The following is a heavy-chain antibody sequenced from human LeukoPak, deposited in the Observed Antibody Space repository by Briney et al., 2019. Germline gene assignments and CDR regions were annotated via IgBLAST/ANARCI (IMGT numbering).Heavy chain of an antibody. J-gene: IGHJ6*02. D-gene: IGHD3-10*01. Sequence: ASVKVSCKASGYTFTSYYMHWERQAPGQGLEWMGIINPSGGSTSYAQKFQGRVTMTRDTSTSTVYMELSSLRSEDTAVYYCARVTYGSGSYYNASQHYYYYYGMDVWGQGTTVTVSS. CDR3: ARVTYGSGSYYNASQHYYYYYGMDV. CDR1: GYTFTSYY. V-gene: IGHV1-46*01. CDR2: INPSGGST.